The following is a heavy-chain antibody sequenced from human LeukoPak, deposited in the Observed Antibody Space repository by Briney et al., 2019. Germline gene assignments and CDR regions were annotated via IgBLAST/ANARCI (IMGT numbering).Heavy chain of an antibody. J-gene: IGHJ4*02. CDR2: IYYSGST. CDR3: ARGPPYLLFDY. CDR1: GGSIRSYY. D-gene: IGHD2-15*01. Sequence: SETLSLTXTVSGGSIRSYYWSWIRQPPGKGLEWIGYIYYSGSTNYNPSLKSRVTISVDTSKNQFSLKLSSVTAADTAVYYCARGPPYLLFDYWGQGTLVTVSS. V-gene: IGHV4-59*01.